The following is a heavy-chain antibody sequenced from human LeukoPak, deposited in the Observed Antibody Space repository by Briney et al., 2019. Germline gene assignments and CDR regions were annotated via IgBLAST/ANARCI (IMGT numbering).Heavy chain of an antibody. Sequence: PGRSLRLSCAASGFSFSTYAMHWVRQAPGKGLEWVALISYDGSNKYYADSVKGRFTISRDNSKNTLYLQMNSLRAEDTAVYYCAKDRGVWAFDIWGQGTMVTVSS. CDR3: AKDRGVWAFDI. V-gene: IGHV3-30-3*01. D-gene: IGHD3-10*01. J-gene: IGHJ3*02. CDR1: GFSFSTYA. CDR2: ISYDGSNK.